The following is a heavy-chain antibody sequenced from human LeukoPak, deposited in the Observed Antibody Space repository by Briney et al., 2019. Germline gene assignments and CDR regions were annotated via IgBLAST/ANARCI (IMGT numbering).Heavy chain of an antibody. CDR1: GGSFSGYY. CDR2: INHSGST. J-gene: IGHJ6*03. D-gene: IGHD2-2*01. Sequence: PSETLSLTCAVYGGSFSGYYWSWIRQPPGKGLEWIGEINHSGSTNYNPSLKSRVTISVDTSKNQFSLKLSSVTAADTAVYYCARVGLYCSSTSCYPTPHYMDVWGKGTTVTVSS. CDR3: ARVGLYCSSTSCYPTPHYMDV. V-gene: IGHV4-34*01.